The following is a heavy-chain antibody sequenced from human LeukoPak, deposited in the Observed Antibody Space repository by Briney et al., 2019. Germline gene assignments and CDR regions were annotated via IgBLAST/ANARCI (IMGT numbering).Heavy chain of an antibody. D-gene: IGHD5-24*01. CDR3: ARAADGYNHNYYFDY. Sequence: VKVSCKASGGTFSSYAISWVRQAPGQGLEWMGGVIPIFGTANYAQKFQGRVTITADESTSTAYMELSSLRSEDTAVYYCARAADGYNHNYYFDYWGQGTLVTVSS. J-gene: IGHJ4*02. CDR2: VIPIFGTA. V-gene: IGHV1-69*01. CDR1: GGTFSSYA.